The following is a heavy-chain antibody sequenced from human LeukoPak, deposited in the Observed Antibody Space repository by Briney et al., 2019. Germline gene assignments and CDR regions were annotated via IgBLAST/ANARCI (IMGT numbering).Heavy chain of an antibody. CDR3: AKGGKWDVTPFDY. Sequence: GGSLRLSCVASGFTFTSYGMSWVRQAPGKRLEWVSGISGGGGSTYYADSVKGRFTISRDNSKNTLYLQVNSLRAEDTAVYYCAKGGKWDVTPFDYWGQGTLVTVSS. CDR1: GFTFTSYG. CDR2: ISGGGGST. V-gene: IGHV3-23*01. D-gene: IGHD1-26*01. J-gene: IGHJ4*02.